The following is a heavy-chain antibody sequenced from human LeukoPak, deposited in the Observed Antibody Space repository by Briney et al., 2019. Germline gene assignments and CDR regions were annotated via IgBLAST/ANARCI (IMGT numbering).Heavy chain of an antibody. V-gene: IGHV3-13*01. Sequence: SGGSLRLSCAASGFTFSSYDMHWVRHATGKGLEWVSAINTAGDTYYPGSVKGRFTISRENAKNSLYLQMNSLRAGDTAVYYCAREAVAGGFDPWGQGTLVTVSS. CDR1: GFTFSSYD. D-gene: IGHD6-19*01. CDR2: INTAGDT. J-gene: IGHJ5*02. CDR3: AREAVAGGFDP.